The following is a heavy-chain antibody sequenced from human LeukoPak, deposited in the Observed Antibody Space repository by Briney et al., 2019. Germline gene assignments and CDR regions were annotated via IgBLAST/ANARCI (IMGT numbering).Heavy chain of an antibody. CDR1: GGSINSYY. V-gene: IGHV4-4*07. Sequence: SETLSLTCTVSGGSINSYYWSGIRQPAGQGLEWIGRIYTSGSTNYNPSLKSRVTMSVDTSKNQFSLKLRSVTAADTAVYYCARTSSSWYNWFDPWGQGTLVTVSS. D-gene: IGHD6-13*01. CDR2: IYTSGST. CDR3: ARTSSSWYNWFDP. J-gene: IGHJ5*02.